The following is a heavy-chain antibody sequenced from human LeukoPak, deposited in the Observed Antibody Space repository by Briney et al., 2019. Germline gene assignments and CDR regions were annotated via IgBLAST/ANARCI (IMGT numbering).Heavy chain of an antibody. CDR1: GGSISSYY. V-gene: IGHV4-59*01. CDR3: ARSVRWLPTIYYFDY. D-gene: IGHD5-24*01. Sequence: SETLSLTCTVSGGSISSYYWSWIRQPPGKGLEWIGYIYYSGSTNYNPSLKSRVTISVDTSKNQFSLKLSSVTAADTAVYYCARSVRWLPTIYYFDYWGQGTLVTVSS. CDR2: IYYSGST. J-gene: IGHJ4*02.